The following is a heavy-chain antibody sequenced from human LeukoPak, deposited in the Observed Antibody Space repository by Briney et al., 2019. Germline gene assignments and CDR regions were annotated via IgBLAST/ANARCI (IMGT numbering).Heavy chain of an antibody. V-gene: IGHV3-74*01. CDR3: SRDETATGKLFQH. Sequence: GGSLRLSCTASGFTFSSSWMHWVRQAPGKGLVRVSRIHSDGSTATYADSVKGRFTISRDNAKSTLYLQMNSLRAEDTAVYYCSRDETATGKLFQHWGQGTLVTVSS. D-gene: IGHD3-9*01. CDR2: IHSDGSTA. CDR1: GFTFSSSW. J-gene: IGHJ1*01.